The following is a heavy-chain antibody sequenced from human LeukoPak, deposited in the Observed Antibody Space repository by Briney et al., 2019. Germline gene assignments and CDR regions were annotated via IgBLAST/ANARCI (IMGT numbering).Heavy chain of an antibody. CDR1: GYMFTNYG. CDR3: ARHSCMNAFNPPFDP. Sequence: GESLKIPCKGSGYMFTNYGLAWVGHMPAKELEWMGIIYPGDSDTRYSPSFQGQITISADKPINPAYLQWSSLKASNTAMYLSARHSCMNAFNPPFDPWGRGTLVTVSS. D-gene: IGHD1-1*01. J-gene: IGHJ5*02. V-gene: IGHV5-51*01. CDR2: IYPGDSDT.